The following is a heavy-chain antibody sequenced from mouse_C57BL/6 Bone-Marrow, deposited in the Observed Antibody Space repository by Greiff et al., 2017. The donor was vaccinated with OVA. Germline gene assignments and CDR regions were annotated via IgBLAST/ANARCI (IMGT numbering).Heavy chain of an antibody. CDR2: INPSSGYT. CDR3: ARGGDYYGYDDAMDY. CDR1: GYTFTSYW. J-gene: IGHJ4*01. Sequence: VQLQESGAELAKPGASVKLSCKASGYTFTSYWMHWVKQRPGQGLEWIGYINPSSGYTKYNQKFKVKATLTADKSSSTAYMQLSSLTYEDSAVYYCARGGDYYGYDDAMDYWGQGTSVTVSS. V-gene: IGHV1-7*01. D-gene: IGHD2-2*01.